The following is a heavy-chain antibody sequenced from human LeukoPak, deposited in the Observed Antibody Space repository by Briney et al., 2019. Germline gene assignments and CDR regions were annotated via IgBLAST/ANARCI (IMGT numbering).Heavy chain of an antibody. CDR3: ATSSYCSGVSCYLGLDY. Sequence: GGSLRLSSAASGFTFSSYAMSWVRQAPGKGLEWVSPISGSGGSTYYADSVKGRFTISRDNSKNTLYLQMNSLRAEDTAVYYCATSSYCSGVSCYLGLDYWGQGTLVTVSS. CDR1: GFTFSSYA. D-gene: IGHD2-15*01. CDR2: ISGSGGST. V-gene: IGHV3-23*01. J-gene: IGHJ4*02.